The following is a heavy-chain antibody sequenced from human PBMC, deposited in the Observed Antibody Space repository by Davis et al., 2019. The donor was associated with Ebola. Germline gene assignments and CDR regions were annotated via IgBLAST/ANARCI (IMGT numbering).Heavy chain of an antibody. J-gene: IGHJ6*02. CDR1: GFTFSSYA. D-gene: IGHD3-22*01. Sequence: GESLKISCAASGFTFSSYAMSWVRQAPGKGLEWASYISSSSSTIYYADSVKGRFTISRDNAKNSLYLQMNSLRDEDTAVYYCARDDYYDSSGPDVWGQGTTVTVSS. CDR2: ISSSSSTI. V-gene: IGHV3-48*02. CDR3: ARDDYYDSSGPDV.